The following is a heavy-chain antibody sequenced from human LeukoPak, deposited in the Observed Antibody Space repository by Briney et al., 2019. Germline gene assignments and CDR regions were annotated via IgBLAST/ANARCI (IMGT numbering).Heavy chain of an antibody. CDR3: AKGPGWFGESSPDY. V-gene: IGHV3-23*01. CDR1: GSTFSIYS. D-gene: IGHD3-10*01. J-gene: IGHJ4*02. Sequence: GGSLRLSCAASGSTFSIYSMNWVRQAPGKALEWVSAISGSGGSTYYADSVKGRFTISRDNSKNTLYLQMNSLRAEDTAVYYCAKGPGWFGESSPDYWGQGTLVTVSS. CDR2: ISGSGGST.